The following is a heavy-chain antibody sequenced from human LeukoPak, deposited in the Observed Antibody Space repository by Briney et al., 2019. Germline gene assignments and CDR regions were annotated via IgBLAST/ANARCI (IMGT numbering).Heavy chain of an antibody. D-gene: IGHD3-9*01. CDR2: ITGNGRTI. V-gene: IGHV3-23*01. CDR3: AKDLTPDGLFELDY. Sequence: GGSLRLSCAASGFTFSTYAMNWVRQAPGKGLEWVSVITGNGRTIYYADSVKGRFTISRDNSKNTLYLQMNSLRAEDTAVYYCAKDLTPDGLFELDYWGQGTLVTVSP. J-gene: IGHJ4*02. CDR1: GFTFSTYA.